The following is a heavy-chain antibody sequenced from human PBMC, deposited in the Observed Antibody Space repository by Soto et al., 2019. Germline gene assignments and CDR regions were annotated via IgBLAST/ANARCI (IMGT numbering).Heavy chain of an antibody. D-gene: IGHD6-19*01. CDR1: GGSISSYY. V-gene: IGHV4-59*01. CDR3: ARGFVSGWYLHYFDY. Sequence: QVQLQESGPGLVKPSETLSLTCTVSGGSISSYYWSWIRQPPGKGLAWIGYIYYSGSTNYNPSLTSRVTISVDTSKNQCSLTLSSVTAADTAVYYCARGFVSGWYLHYFDYWGQGTLVTVSS. CDR2: IYYSGST. J-gene: IGHJ4*02.